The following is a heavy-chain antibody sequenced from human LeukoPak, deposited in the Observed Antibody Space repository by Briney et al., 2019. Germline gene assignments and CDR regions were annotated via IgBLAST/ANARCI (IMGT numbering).Heavy chain of an antibody. J-gene: IGHJ6*03. D-gene: IGHD5-12*01. CDR2: ISAYNDNT. CDR1: GYTFTSYG. CDR3: ARDGRVGRTYEVKGSYMDV. V-gene: IGHV1-18*01. Sequence: ASVTLSCKASGYTFTSYGISWVRQAPGQGLEWMGWISAYNDNTNYAQKLQGRVTVTTDTSTSTAYMELRSLRTDDTAVYYCARDGRVGRTYEVKGSYMDVWGKGTTVTVSS.